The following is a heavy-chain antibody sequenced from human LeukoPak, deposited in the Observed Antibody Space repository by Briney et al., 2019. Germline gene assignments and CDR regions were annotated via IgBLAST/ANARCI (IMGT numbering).Heavy chain of an antibody. CDR1: GGSISSSSYY. CDR3: ARGGIFDY. CDR2: IYYSGST. V-gene: IGHV4-61*05. Sequence: SETLSLTCTVSGGSISSSSYYWGWIRQPPGKGLEWIGYIYYSGSTNYNPSLKSRVTISVDTSKNQFSLKLSSVTAADTAVYYCARGGIFDYWGQGTLVTVSP. D-gene: IGHD6-13*01. J-gene: IGHJ4*02.